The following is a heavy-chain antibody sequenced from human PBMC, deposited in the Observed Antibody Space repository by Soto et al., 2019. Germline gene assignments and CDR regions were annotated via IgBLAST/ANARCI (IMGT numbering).Heavy chain of an antibody. V-gene: IGHV4-38-2*01. CDR2: IYHSGST. CDR3: ASRGLATNAFDI. Sequence: RSLTCAVSGYSISSGYYWGWIRQPPGKGLEWIGSIYHSGSTYYNPSLKSRVTISVDTSKNQFSLKLSSVTAADTAVYYCASRGLATNAFDIWGQGSMVTVSS. D-gene: IGHD5-12*01. CDR1: GYSISSGYY. J-gene: IGHJ3*02.